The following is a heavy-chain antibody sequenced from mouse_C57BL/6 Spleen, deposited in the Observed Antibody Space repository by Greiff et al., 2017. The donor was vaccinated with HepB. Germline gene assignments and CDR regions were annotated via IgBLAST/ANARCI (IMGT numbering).Heavy chain of an antibody. D-gene: IGHD1-1*01. Sequence: VKLVESGPGLVQPSQSLSITCTVSGFSLTSYGVHWVRQSPGKGLEWLGVIWRGGSTDYNAAFMSRLSITKDNSKSQVFFKMNSLQADDTAIYYCAKKDGSSQYAMDYWGQGTSVTVSS. J-gene: IGHJ4*01. CDR3: AKKDGSSQYAMDY. V-gene: IGHV2-5*01. CDR1: GFSLTSYG. CDR2: IWRGGST.